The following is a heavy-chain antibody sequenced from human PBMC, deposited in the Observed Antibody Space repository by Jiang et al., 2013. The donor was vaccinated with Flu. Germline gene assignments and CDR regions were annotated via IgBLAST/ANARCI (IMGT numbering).Heavy chain of an antibody. CDR1: GFTFSGSA. J-gene: IGHJ3*02. V-gene: IGHV3-73*01. D-gene: IGHD4-23*01. Sequence: KLSCAASGFTFSGSAMHWVRQASGKGLEWVGRIRSKANSYATAYAASVKGRFTISRDDSKNTAYLQMNSLKTEDTAVYYCTRTDRSTLGAFDIWGQGTMVTVSS. CDR3: TRTDRSTLGAFDI. CDR2: IRSKANSYAT.